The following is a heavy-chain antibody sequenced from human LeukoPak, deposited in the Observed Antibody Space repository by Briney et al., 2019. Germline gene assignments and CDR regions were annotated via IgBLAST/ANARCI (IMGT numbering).Heavy chain of an antibody. CDR3: ARDDCSSTSCYSLDP. Sequence: ASVTVSCKASGYTFTGYYMHWVRLAPGPGLEWMGWINPYSGGTNYAQKFQGRVTMTRDTSISTAYMELSRLRSDDAAVYYCARDDCSSTSCYSLDPWGQGTLVTVSS. V-gene: IGHV1-2*02. J-gene: IGHJ5*02. D-gene: IGHD2-2*01. CDR1: GYTFTGYY. CDR2: INPYSGGT.